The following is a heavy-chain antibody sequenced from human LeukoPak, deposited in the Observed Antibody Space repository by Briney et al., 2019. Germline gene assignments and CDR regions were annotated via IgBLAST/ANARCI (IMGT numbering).Heavy chain of an antibody. D-gene: IGHD3-22*01. CDR2: IDHSGRT. J-gene: IGHJ5*02. Sequence: SETLSLTCAVSGGSSSSSNWWNWVRQPPGKGLEWIGEIDHSGRTNYNPSLKSRVTISVDTSKNQFSLKLSSVTAADTAVYYCAREKKDYYDSSRGFDPWGQGTLVTASS. CDR3: AREKKDYYDSSRGFDP. V-gene: IGHV4-4*02. CDR1: GGSSSSSNW.